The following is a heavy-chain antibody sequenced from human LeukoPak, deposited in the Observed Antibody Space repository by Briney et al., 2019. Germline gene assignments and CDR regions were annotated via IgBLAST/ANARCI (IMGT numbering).Heavy chain of an antibody. J-gene: IGHJ4*02. V-gene: IGHV1-3*01. Sequence: ASVKVSCKASGYIFSDYAIQWVRQAPEQGLEWMGWINAGNGKTKYSQKFQDRVTITRDTSASTAYLELSGLRFEDTAVYFCARARWTSTGTTYYLDYWGQGTLVTVSS. CDR2: INAGNGKT. CDR3: ARARWTSTGTTYYLDY. D-gene: IGHD4-17*01. CDR1: GYIFSDYA.